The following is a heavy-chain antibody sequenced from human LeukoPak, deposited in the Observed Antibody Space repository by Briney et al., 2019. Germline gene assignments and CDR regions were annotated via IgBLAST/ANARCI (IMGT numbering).Heavy chain of an antibody. J-gene: IGHJ4*02. CDR2: VKQDGSEK. V-gene: IGHV3-7*03. Sequence: GGSLRLSCAASGFTFSNYWMSWVRQAPGKGLEWVANVKQDGSEKYYVGSVKGRFTISRDNADNSLYLQMNSLRAEDTAVYYCARLRTFDYWGQGTLVTVSS. CDR1: GFTFSNYW. CDR3: ARLRTFDY. D-gene: IGHD1-14*01.